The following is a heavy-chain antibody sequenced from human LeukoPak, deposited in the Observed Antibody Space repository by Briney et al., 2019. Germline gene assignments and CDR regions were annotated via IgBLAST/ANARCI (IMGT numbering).Heavy chain of an antibody. CDR2: IHISGNT. CDR3: AILGIVGATQHDY. J-gene: IGHJ4*02. D-gene: IGHD1-26*01. Sequence: PSETLSLTCTVSGGSISIYYWSWIRQPAGKGLEWIGHIHISGNTNYNPSLKSRVTISVDTSKNQFSLKLSSVTAADTAVYYCAILGIVGATQHDYWGQGTLVTVSS. CDR1: GGSISIYY. V-gene: IGHV4-4*07.